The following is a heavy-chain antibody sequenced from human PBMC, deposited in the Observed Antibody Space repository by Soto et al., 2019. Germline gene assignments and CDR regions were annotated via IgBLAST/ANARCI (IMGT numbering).Heavy chain of an antibody. CDR2: IYYRGSP. D-gene: IGHD6-6*01. V-gene: IGHV4-59*01. CDR1: GDSMSSYY. J-gene: IGHJ5*02. Sequence: QVQLQESGPGLVKPSETLSLTCTVSGDSMSSYYWSWIRQPPGKGLEWIGYIYYRGSPDYNPSPQTRVTDSVDTSKNRVPLKFSSVTAADTATYYCARLEYEAAYNWFDPWGQGTLVAFSS. CDR3: ARLEYEAAYNWFDP.